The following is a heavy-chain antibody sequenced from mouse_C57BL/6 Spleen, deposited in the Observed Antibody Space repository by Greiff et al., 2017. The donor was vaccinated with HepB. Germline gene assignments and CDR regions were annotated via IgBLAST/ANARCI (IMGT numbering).Heavy chain of an antibody. CDR3: ARSEAPYYGSSYYAMDG. CDR1: GYAFTNYL. D-gene: IGHD1-1*01. J-gene: IGHJ4*01. V-gene: IGHV1-54*01. CDR2: INPGSGGT. Sequence: QVQLQQSGAELVRPGTSVKVSCKASGYAFTNYLIEWVKQRPGQGLEWIGVINPGSGGTNYNEKFKGKATLTSDKSSSTAYMQPSSLTSEDYAVYFCARSEAPYYGSSYYAMDGWGKGTSVTVSS.